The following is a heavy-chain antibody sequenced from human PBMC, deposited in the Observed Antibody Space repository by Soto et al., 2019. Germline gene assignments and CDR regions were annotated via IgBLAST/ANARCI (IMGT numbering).Heavy chain of an antibody. CDR3: ARAISSVSGSYDY. CDR1: GGSISSYY. V-gene: IGHV4-59*01. J-gene: IGHJ4*02. D-gene: IGHD3-10*01. Sequence: QVQLQESGPGLVKPSETLSLTCTVSGGSISSYYWSWIRQPPGKGLVWIGYIYYSGSANYNPSLKSRVTISVDTSKNQFSLKLSSVTAADTAVYYCARAISSVSGSYDYWGQGTLVTVSS. CDR2: IYYSGSA.